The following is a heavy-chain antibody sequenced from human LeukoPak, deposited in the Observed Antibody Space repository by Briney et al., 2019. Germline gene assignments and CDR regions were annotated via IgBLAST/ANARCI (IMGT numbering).Heavy chain of an antibody. CDR3: ARASNDFWSGYYTGGGAFDI. D-gene: IGHD3-3*01. J-gene: IGHJ3*02. CDR1: GFTFSEYW. CDR2: IKKDGSEK. V-gene: IGHV3-7*01. Sequence: PGGSLRLSCAASGFTFSEYWMSWVRQAPGKGLEWVATIKKDGSEKYYVDSVKGRFSISRDNAKNSLYLQMNSLRAEDTAVYYCARASNDFWSGYYTGGGAFDIWGQGTMVTVSS.